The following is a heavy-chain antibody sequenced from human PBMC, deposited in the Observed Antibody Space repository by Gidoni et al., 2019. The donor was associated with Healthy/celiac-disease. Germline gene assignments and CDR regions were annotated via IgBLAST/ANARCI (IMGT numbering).Heavy chain of an antibody. Sequence: QLQLQESGPGLVKPSQTLYLTCAVSGGSISSGGYSWSWIRQPPGKGLEWIGYIYHSGSTYYNPSLKSRVTISVDRSKNQFSLKLSSVTAADTAVYYCARAVFCSSTCCYVGTVAFDIWGQGTMVTVSS. CDR1: GGSISSGGYS. D-gene: IGHD2-2*01. CDR3: ARAVFCSSTCCYVGTVAFDI. V-gene: IGHV4-30-2*01. J-gene: IGHJ3*02. CDR2: IYHSGST.